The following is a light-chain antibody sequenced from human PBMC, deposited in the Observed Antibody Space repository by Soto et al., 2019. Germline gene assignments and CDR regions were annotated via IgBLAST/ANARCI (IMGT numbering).Light chain of an antibody. J-gene: IGKJ2*01. Sequence: EIVLTQSPATLSLSPGESATLSCRASQSVRSYLAWYQQKPGQAPRLLIYYASNRATGIPARFSGGGSGTDFTLTISSLEPEDFAVYYCQQRSNWPHTFGQGTKVDIK. CDR3: QQRSNWPHT. CDR1: QSVRSY. CDR2: YAS. V-gene: IGKV3-11*01.